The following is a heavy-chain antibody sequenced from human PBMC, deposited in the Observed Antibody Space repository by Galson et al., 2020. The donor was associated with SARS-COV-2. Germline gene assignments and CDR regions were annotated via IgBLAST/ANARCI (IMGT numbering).Heavy chain of an antibody. CDR2: IYTSGST. D-gene: IGHD6-13*01. Sequence: SETLSLTCTVSGGSISSYYWSWIRQPAGKGLEWIGRIYTSGSTNYNPSLKSRVTMSVDTSKNQFSLKLSSVTAADTAVYYCARDLAAAGTNWFDPWGQGTLVTVSS. CDR3: ARDLAAAGTNWFDP. J-gene: IGHJ5*02. CDR1: GGSISSYY. V-gene: IGHV4-4*07.